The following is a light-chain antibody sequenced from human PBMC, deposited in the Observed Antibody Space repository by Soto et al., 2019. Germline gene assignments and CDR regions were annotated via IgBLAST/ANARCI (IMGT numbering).Light chain of an antibody. V-gene: IGKV3-20*01. CDR1: QSVSSSY. Sequence: EIVLTQSPGTLSLSPGERAILSCRASQSVSSSYLAWYQQKPGQATRLLIYGASSRATGIPDRFSGSGSGTDFTLTISSLEPEDFAVYYCQQYGSSLPLTFGGGTKVEIK. CDR2: GAS. J-gene: IGKJ4*01. CDR3: QQYGSSLPLT.